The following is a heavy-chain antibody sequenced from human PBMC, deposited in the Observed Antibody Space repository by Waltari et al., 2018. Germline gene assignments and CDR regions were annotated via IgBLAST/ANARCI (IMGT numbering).Heavy chain of an antibody. CDR1: GYTFTSYA. D-gene: IGHD3-22*01. Sequence: QVQLVQSGAEVKKPGASVKVSCKASGYTFTSYAMHWVRQAPGQRLEWMGWINAGNGKTKYSQKCQGRVTITRDTSASTAYMELSSLRSEDTAVYYCARDGYYYDSSGYPDYWGQGTLVTVSS. J-gene: IGHJ4*02. CDR3: ARDGYYYDSSGYPDY. V-gene: IGHV1-3*01. CDR2: INAGNGKT.